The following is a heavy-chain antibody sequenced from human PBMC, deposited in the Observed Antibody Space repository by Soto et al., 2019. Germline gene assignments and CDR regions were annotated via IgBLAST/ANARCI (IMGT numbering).Heavy chain of an antibody. J-gene: IGHJ5*02. D-gene: IGHD3-16*01. V-gene: IGHV1-8*01. Sequence: ASVKVSCKASGYSFTNNDVSWFRQATGQGLEWMGWMNPGSGDTGYAQKFQGRVTMTRDISTATAYMELSSLRSDDTATYYCARMATFGSLNWFDPWGQGTMVTVSS. CDR2: MNPGSGDT. CDR3: ARMATFGSLNWFDP. CDR1: GYSFTNND.